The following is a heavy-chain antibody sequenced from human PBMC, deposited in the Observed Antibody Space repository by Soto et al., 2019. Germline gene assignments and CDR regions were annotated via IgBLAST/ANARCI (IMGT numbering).Heavy chain of an antibody. D-gene: IGHD2-2*01. Sequence: AGGSLRLSCAASGFTFSDYYMSWIRQAPGKGLEWVTFISSSNNYIQYADSVKGRFTVSRDNAKNSLFLQMNSLRAEDTAVYYCAREGYCSSTTCHYGMDVWGQGTTVTVSS. CDR2: ISSSNNYI. CDR3: AREGYCSSTTCHYGMDV. V-gene: IGHV3-11*06. J-gene: IGHJ6*02. CDR1: GFTFSDYY.